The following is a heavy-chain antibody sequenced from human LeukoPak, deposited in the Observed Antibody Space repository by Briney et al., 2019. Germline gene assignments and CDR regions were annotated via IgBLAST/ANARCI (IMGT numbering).Heavy chain of an antibody. CDR3: ARDCIGCHGFDY. CDR1: GYTFINYG. D-gene: IGHD2-15*01. V-gene: IGHV1-18*01. Sequence: ASVKVSCKTSGYTFINYGITWVRQAPGQGLEWMGWVSAYGDNTNYVQKIQGRVTMTTDTSTSTAYMELRSLRSDDTPVYYCARDCIGCHGFDYWGQGTLVTVSS. J-gene: IGHJ4*02. CDR2: VSAYGDNT.